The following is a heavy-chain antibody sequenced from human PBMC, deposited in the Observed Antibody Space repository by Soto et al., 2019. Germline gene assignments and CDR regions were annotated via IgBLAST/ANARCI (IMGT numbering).Heavy chain of an antibody. CDR3: ARDLSYGLCDY. CDR1: GYTFTSYG. Sequence: GASVKVSCKASGYTFTSYGISWVRQAPGQGLEWMGWISAHNGNTKYAQKLQGRVTMTTDTSTSTAYMELRSLRSDDTAVYYCARDLSYGLCDYWGQGTLVTVPS. D-gene: IGHD5-18*01. CDR2: ISAHNGNT. J-gene: IGHJ4*02. V-gene: IGHV1-18*01.